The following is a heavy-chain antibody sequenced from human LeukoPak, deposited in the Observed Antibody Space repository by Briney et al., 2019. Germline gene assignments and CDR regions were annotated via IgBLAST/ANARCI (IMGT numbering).Heavy chain of an antibody. D-gene: IGHD4-17*01. Sequence: SVKVSCKASGGTFSSYAISWVRQAPGQGLEWMGGIIPIFGTANYAQKFQGRVTITADESTSTAYMELSSLRSEDTAVYYCARCGDYDTYYYYYMDVWGKATTVTISS. CDR3: ARCGDYDTYYYYYMDV. J-gene: IGHJ6*03. V-gene: IGHV1-69*13. CDR2: IIPIFGTA. CDR1: GGTFSSYA.